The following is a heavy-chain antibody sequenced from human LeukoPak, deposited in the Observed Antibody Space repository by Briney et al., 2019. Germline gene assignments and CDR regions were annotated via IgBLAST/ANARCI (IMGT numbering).Heavy chain of an antibody. J-gene: IGHJ4*02. CDR1: GLPFSSYA. Sequence: GGPLRLFCATSGLPFSSYAMSGLPQAPGGAVEWVSAISGCGGTTYYADSVKGRFTISRDNSKNTLYLQMNSLRAEDTAVYYCAKGRGGQLVKLYFDYWGQGTLVTVSS. CDR2: ISGCGGTT. CDR3: AKGRGGQLVKLYFDY. V-gene: IGHV3-23*01. D-gene: IGHD6-13*01.